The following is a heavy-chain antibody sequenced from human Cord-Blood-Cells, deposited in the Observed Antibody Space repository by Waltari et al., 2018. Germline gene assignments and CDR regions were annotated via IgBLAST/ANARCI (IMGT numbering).Heavy chain of an antibody. D-gene: IGHD3-3*01. Sequence: QLQLQESGPGLVKPSETLSLTCTVSGGSISSRSYYRCRIGQPPGKELDWIGGIFDSGSTYYNPSLKSRVTISVDTSKNQFYLKLSSVTAADTALYYCARHPGKDYDFWSGYYSKYPFDYWGQGTLVTVSS. V-gene: IGHV4-39*01. J-gene: IGHJ4*02. CDR2: IFDSGST. CDR1: GGSISSRSYY. CDR3: ARHPGKDYDFWSGYYSKYPFDY.